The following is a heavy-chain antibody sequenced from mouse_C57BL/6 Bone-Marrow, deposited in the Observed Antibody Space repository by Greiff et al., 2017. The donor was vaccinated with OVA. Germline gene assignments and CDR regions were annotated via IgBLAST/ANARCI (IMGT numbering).Heavy chain of an antibody. J-gene: IGHJ2*01. Sequence: QVQLQQSGPELVKPGASVKISCKASGYAFSSSWMNWVKQRPGKGLEWIGRIYPGDGDTNYNGKFKGKATLTADKSSSTAYMQLSSLTSEDSAVYYCTTGLLRSWPDYWGQGTTLTVSS. CDR2: IYPGDGDT. CDR3: TTGLLRSWPDY. D-gene: IGHD1-1*01. V-gene: IGHV1-82*01. CDR1: GYAFSSSW.